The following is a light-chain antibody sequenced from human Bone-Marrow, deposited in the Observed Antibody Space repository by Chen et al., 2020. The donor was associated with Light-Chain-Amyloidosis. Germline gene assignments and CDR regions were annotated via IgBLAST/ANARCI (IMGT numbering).Light chain of an antibody. CDR1: NIGSTS. Sequence: SYVLTPPSSVSVVPGQTATIPCGGNNIGSTSVHWYQQTPGQAPLLVVYDDSDRPSGIPERLSGSNSGNTATLTISRVEAGDEADYYCQVWDRSSDRPVFGGGTKLTVL. CDR2: DDS. V-gene: IGLV3-21*02. CDR3: QVWDRSSDRPV. J-gene: IGLJ3*02.